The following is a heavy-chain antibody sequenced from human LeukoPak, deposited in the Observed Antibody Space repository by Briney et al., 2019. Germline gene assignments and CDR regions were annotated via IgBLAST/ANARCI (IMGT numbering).Heavy chain of an antibody. CDR1: GGTFSSYA. CDR3: ASSVVVAATPYYYYMDV. V-gene: IGHV1-69*13. D-gene: IGHD2-15*01. J-gene: IGHJ6*03. Sequence: SVKVSCKASGGTFSSYAISWVRQAPGQGLEWMGGIIPIFGTANYAQKFQGRVTITADESTSTAYMELSSLRSEDTAVYYCASSVVVAATPYYYYMDVWGKGTTVTVSS. CDR2: IIPIFGTA.